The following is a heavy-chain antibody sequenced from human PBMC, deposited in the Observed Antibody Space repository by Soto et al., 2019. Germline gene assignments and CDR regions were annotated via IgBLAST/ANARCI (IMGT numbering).Heavy chain of an antibody. CDR3: AREHDYDILTGSYYGMDV. V-gene: IGHV4-59*01. CDR2: IYYSGST. Sequence: SETLSLTCTVSGGSISSYYWSWIRQPPGKGLEWIGYIYYSGSTNYNPSLKSRVTISVDTSKNQFSLKLSSVTAADTAVYYCAREHDYDILTGSYYGMDVWGQGTTVTVSS. J-gene: IGHJ6*02. D-gene: IGHD3-9*01. CDR1: GGSISSYY.